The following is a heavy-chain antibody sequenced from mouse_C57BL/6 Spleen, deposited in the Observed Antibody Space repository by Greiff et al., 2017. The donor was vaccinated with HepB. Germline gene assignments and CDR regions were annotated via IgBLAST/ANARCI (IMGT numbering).Heavy chain of an antibody. Sequence: DVMLVESEGGLVQPGSSMKLSCTASGFTFSDYYMAWVRQVPEKGLEWVANINYDGSSTYYLDSLKSRFIISRDNAKNILYLQMSSLKSEDTATYYCARYYGSSYDWYVDVWGTGTTVTVSS. V-gene: IGHV5-16*01. CDR3: ARYYGSSYDWYVDV. CDR2: INYDGSST. D-gene: IGHD1-1*01. J-gene: IGHJ1*03. CDR1: GFTFSDYY.